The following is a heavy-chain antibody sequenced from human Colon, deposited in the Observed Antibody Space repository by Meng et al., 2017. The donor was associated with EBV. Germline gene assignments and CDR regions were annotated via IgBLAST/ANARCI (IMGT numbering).Heavy chain of an antibody. CDR1: GDSVATGRYY. D-gene: IGHD3-10*01. J-gene: IGHJ5*02. Sequence: QVQLQGSGPVLVKPSETLSLPCTVSGDSVATGRYYWSCIRQPPGKGLEWIAYIYYIGGTNYNPSLKSRLTISLDTSKNQFSLSLRSVTAADTAVYYCARVSGRSFDPWGQGTLVTVSS. V-gene: IGHV4-61*01. CDR2: IYYIGGT. CDR3: ARVSGRSFDP.